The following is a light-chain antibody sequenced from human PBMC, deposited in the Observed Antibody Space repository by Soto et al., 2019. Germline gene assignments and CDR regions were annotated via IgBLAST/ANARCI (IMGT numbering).Light chain of an antibody. V-gene: IGKV2D-29*01. J-gene: IGKJ1*01. Sequence: IEWTQTRLSLSFTPGQSSSISCRSGQILLHSDVKTYLYWYLQRPGQPPQLLMYEVSNRFSGVPERFSGSGSGTDFRLEISRVEAEDVGLYSCLQTKQLPLTFGQGTKVDI. CDR3: LQTKQLPLT. CDR2: EVS. CDR1: QILLHSDVKTY.